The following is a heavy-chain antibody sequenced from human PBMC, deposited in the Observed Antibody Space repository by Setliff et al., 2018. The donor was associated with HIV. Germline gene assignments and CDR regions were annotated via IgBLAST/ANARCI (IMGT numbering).Heavy chain of an antibody. CDR2: TRNKANTYTT. D-gene: IGHD6-13*01. Sequence: GGSLRLSCAASGFTFSDYYMDWVRQAPGKGLEWVGRTRNKANTYTTTYADSVKGRFTISRDNAKNTLYLQMNSLRAEDTAVYYCARGGSNSWSPFDYWGQGTLVTVSS. CDR3: ARGGSNSWSPFDY. V-gene: IGHV3-72*01. J-gene: IGHJ4*02. CDR1: GFTFSDYY.